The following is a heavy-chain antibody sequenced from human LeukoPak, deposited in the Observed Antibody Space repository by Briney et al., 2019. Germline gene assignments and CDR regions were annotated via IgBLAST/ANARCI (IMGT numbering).Heavy chain of an antibody. Sequence: SETLSLTCTVSGGSISSGSYYWSWIRQPPGKGLEWIGEINHSGSTNYNPSLKSRVTISVDTSKNQFSLKLSSVTAADTAVYYCARDLTTEYYYYYYYMDVWGKGTTVTVSS. J-gene: IGHJ6*03. CDR2: INHSGST. CDR3: ARDLTTEYYYYYYYMDV. D-gene: IGHD4-11*01. CDR1: GGSISSGSYY. V-gene: IGHV4-39*07.